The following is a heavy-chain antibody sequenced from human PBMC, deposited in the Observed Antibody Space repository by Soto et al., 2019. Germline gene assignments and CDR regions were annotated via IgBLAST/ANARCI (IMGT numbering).Heavy chain of an antibody. J-gene: IGHJ6*02. V-gene: IGHV3-23*01. Sequence: GGSLRLSCAASGFTFSSYAMSWVRQAPGKGLEWVSAISGSGGSTYYADSVKGRFTISRDNSKNTLYLQMNSLRAEDTAVYYCAKAIRDLTYYYDSSGYYYGYYYGMDVWGQGTTVTVSS. CDR3: AKAIRDLTYYYDSSGYYYGYYYGMDV. CDR2: ISGSGGST. CDR1: GFTFSSYA. D-gene: IGHD3-22*01.